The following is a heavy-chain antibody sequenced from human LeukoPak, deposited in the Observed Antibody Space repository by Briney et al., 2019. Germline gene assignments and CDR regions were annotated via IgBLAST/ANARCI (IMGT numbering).Heavy chain of an antibody. D-gene: IGHD5-18*01. Sequence: GASVKVSCKASGGTFSSYAISWVRQAPGQGLEWMGGIIPIFGTANYAQKFQGRVTITTDESTSTAYMELSSLRSEDTAVYYCASAPRGYSYGSGYFDYWGQGTLVTVSS. V-gene: IGHV1-69*05. J-gene: IGHJ4*02. CDR1: GGTFSSYA. CDR2: IIPIFGTA. CDR3: ASAPRGYSYGSGYFDY.